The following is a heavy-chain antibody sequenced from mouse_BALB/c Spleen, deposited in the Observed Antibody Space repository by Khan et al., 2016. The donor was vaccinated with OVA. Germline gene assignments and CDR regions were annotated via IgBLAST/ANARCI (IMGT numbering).Heavy chain of an antibody. CDR2: IDPANGNT. Sequence: VQLKESGAELVKPGASVKLSCTASGFNIKDTYMHWVKQRPEQGLEWIGRIDPANGNTKYDPKFQGKATITADTSSNTAYLQLSSLTSEDTAVYYCASLRNYYAMDYWGQGTSVTGSS. V-gene: IGHV14-3*02. CDR3: ASLRNYYAMDY. J-gene: IGHJ4*01. CDR1: GFNIKDTY. D-gene: IGHD1-1*01.